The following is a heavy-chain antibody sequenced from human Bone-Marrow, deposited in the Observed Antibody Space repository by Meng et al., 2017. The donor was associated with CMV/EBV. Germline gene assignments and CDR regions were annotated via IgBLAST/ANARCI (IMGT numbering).Heavy chain of an antibody. CDR3: ARGSGWRLQEGWFDP. J-gene: IGHJ5*02. CDR1: GGSISSYY. V-gene: IGHV4-59*01. CDR2: IYYSGST. Sequence: SGGSISSYYWSWIRQPPGKGLEWIGYIYYSGSTNYTPSLKSRVTISLDMSKNQFSLKLSSVTAADTAVYNCARGSGWRLQEGWFDPWGQGTLVTVSS. D-gene: IGHD4-11*01.